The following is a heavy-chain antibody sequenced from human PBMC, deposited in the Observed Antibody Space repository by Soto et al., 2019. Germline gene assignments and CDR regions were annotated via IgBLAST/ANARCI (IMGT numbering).Heavy chain of an antibody. CDR3: VRLNQYTVVEVNY. CDR2: IRSKPKNYAT. D-gene: IGHD2-15*01. CDR1: GFTFSDSA. Sequence: EVQLVESGGGLVQPGGSLKLSCAASGFTFSDSAMHWVRQASGKGLEWVGRIRSKPKNYATAYAASVKGRFTISRDDSKNTAYLQMNSLKTEDTAVYYCVRLNQYTVVEVNYWGQGTLVTVSS. V-gene: IGHV3-73*02. J-gene: IGHJ4*02.